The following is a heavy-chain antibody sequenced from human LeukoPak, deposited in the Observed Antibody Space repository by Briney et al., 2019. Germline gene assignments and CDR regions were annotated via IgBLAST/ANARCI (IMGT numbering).Heavy chain of an antibody. D-gene: IGHD2-15*01. CDR1: GFTVSSSY. J-gene: IGHJ4*02. Sequence: PGGSLRLSCAASGFTVSSSYMSWVRLTPGEGLEWVSVIYSGGSTYYADSVKGRSTISRDNSKNTLYLQMNSLRAEDTAVYYCARDVSGISEQGYWGQGTLVTVSS. V-gene: IGHV3-66*01. CDR3: ARDVSGISEQGY. CDR2: IYSGGST.